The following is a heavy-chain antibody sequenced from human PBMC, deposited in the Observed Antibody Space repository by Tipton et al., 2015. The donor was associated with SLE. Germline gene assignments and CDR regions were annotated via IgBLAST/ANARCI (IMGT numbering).Heavy chain of an antibody. CDR1: GGSISSGSYY. CDR3: ARDGYSSGWEGDFDY. J-gene: IGHJ4*02. D-gene: IGHD6-19*01. Sequence: LRLSCTVSGGSISSGSYYWSWIRQPAGKGLEWIGRVYTSGSTNFNPSLRSRVTISRDTSKNQFSVKLSSVTAADTAVYYCARDGYSSGWEGDFDYWGQGALVTVSS. V-gene: IGHV4-61*02. CDR2: VYTSGST.